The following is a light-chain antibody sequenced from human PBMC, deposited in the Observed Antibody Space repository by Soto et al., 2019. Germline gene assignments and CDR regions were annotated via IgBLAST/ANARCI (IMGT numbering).Light chain of an antibody. CDR1: SSDVGGYNY. Sequence: QCVLTRPPSASGAAGEGVTISCTGTSSDVGGYNYVSWYQQHPGKAPKLMIYEVSKRPSGVPDRFSGSKSGNTASLTVSGLQAEDEADYYCISYAGSNLLYVFGTGTKVTVL. V-gene: IGLV2-8*01. J-gene: IGLJ1*01. CDR3: ISYAGSNLLYV. CDR2: EVS.